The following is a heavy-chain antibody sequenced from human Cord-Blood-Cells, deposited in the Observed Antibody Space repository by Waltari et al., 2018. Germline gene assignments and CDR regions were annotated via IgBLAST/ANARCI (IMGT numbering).Heavy chain of an antibody. V-gene: IGHV1-69*09. CDR3: ARVGYSYGLRAFDI. CDR1: GGTFSSYA. J-gene: IGHJ3*02. Sequence: QVQLVQSGAEVQKPGSSVKVSCKASGGTFSSYAISWVRPAPGQGLEWMGRIIPILAIANYAQKFQGRVTITADKSTSTAYMELSSLRSEDTAVYYCARVGYSYGLRAFDIWGQGTMVTVSS. CDR2: IIPILAIA. D-gene: IGHD5-18*01.